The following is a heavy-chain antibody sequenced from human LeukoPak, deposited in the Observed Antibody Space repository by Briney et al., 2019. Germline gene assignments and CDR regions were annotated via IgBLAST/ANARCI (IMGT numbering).Heavy chain of an antibody. J-gene: IGHJ4*02. Sequence: SVKVSCKSSGGTFTSYPISWVRQAPGQGLEWMGRIIPLPNIADYTQKFQGRVAITADISTTTAYMELSSLKSDDTAVYFCATLGTDYDYWGQGTLVTVSS. CDR1: GGTFTSYP. CDR2: IIPLPNIA. CDR3: ATLGTDYDY. D-gene: IGHD5-12*01. V-gene: IGHV1-69*02.